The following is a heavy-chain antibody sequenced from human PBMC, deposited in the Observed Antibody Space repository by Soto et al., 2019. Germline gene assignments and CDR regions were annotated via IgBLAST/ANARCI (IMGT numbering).Heavy chain of an antibody. D-gene: IGHD6-13*01. CDR1: GGSFSGYY. J-gene: IGHJ4*02. V-gene: IGHV4-34*01. CDR3: ARGKVFRKYSSSWYHFDY. Sequence: PSETLSLTCAVYGGSFSGYYWSWIRQPPGKGLEWIGEINHSGSTNYNPSLKSRVTILVDTSKNQFSLKLSSVTAADTAVYYCARGKVFRKYSSSWYHFDYWGQGTLVTVSS. CDR2: INHSGST.